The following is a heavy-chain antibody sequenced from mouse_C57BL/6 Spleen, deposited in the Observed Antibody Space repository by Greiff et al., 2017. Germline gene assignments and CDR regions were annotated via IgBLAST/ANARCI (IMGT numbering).Heavy chain of an antibody. J-gene: IGHJ2*01. V-gene: IGHV14-2*01. CDR2: IDPEDGET. D-gene: IGHD1-1*01. CDR1: GFNIKDYY. Sequence: VQLKQSGAELVKPGASVKLSCTASGFNIKDYYMHWVKQRTEQGLEWIGRIDPEDGETKYAPNFQGKATITADTSSNTAYLQISRLTSEDTAVYYCAREDYYGSSPLGYWGQGTTLTVSS. CDR3: AREDYYGSSPLGY.